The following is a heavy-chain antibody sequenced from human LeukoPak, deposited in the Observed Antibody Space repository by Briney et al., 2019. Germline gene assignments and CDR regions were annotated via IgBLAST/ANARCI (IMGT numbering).Heavy chain of an antibody. J-gene: IGHJ3*02. CDR2: TRGDGSRL. CDR3: ARDYNYCSSGRCYDAFDI. D-gene: IGHD2-2*01. CDR1: GFSISTFW. Sequence: QTGGSLRLSCVASGFSISTFWMTWVRQAPGKGLEWVANTRGDGSRLYYMDSVKGRFTISRDNAKNSLYLQMSDLRAEDTSVYYCARDYNYCSSGRCYDAFDIWGQGTMVTVSS. V-gene: IGHV3-7*01.